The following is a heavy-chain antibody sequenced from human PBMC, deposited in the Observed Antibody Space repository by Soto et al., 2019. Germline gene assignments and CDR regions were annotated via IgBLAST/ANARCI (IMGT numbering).Heavy chain of an antibody. CDR1: GGSISSGDYY. V-gene: IGHV4-30-4*01. J-gene: IGHJ6*02. CDR3: AREAITPNGMDV. Sequence: QVQLQESGPGLVKPSQTLSLTCTVSGGSISSGDYYWSWIRQPPGKGLEWIGYIYYSGSTYYNPFSQSRVTISVDTSKNQFSLKLSSVTAADTAVYYCAREAITPNGMDVGGQGTTVTVSS. D-gene: IGHD3-10*01. CDR2: IYYSGST.